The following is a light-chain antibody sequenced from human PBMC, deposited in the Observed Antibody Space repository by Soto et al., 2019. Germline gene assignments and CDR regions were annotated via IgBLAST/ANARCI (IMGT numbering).Light chain of an antibody. CDR3: QQYSYFAT. CDR2: KAS. CDR1: QSISSW. Sequence: DIQMTQSPSTLSASVGDRVTITCRASQSISSWLTWYQQKAGQAPKLLIYKASIVESGVPSRFSGSGSGTEFTLISSSLQHDDSATYYCQQYSYFATFGQGTRVEVK. V-gene: IGKV1-5*03. J-gene: IGKJ1*01.